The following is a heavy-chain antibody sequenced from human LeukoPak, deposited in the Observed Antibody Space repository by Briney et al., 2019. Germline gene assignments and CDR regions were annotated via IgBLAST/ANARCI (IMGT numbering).Heavy chain of an antibody. J-gene: IGHJ4*02. Sequence: SETLSLTCTVSGVSIRSSNNFGGWIRQPPGKGLEWIGSMHYSGTTYYIPSLRSRATISVDTSKNQFSLKLSSVTAADTAVYYCARHEEEDGYNAKTFDFWGQGTLVTVSS. D-gene: IGHD5-24*01. V-gene: IGHV4-39*01. CDR2: MHYSGTT. CDR3: ARHEEEDGYNAKTFDF. CDR1: GVSIRSSNNF.